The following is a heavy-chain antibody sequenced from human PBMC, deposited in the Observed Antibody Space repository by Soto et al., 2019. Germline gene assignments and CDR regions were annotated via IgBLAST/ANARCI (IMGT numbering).Heavy chain of an antibody. Sequence: QVQLVQSGVEVKKPGASVKVSCKASGYTFSGYGISWVRQAPGQGLEWMGWIYPYNGNTKIAQKLQGRVTMTTDTSTNTAYMELRSLTSDDTAVYYCARLVCGADSCYSPVDYWGQGTQVTVSS. D-gene: IGHD2-15*01. J-gene: IGHJ4*02. CDR3: ARLVCGADSCYSPVDY. CDR1: GYTFSGYG. CDR2: IYPYNGNT. V-gene: IGHV1-18*04.